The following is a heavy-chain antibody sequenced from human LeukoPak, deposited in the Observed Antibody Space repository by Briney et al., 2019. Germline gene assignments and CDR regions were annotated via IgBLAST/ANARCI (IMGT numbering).Heavy chain of an antibody. CDR1: GFPFSIYW. Sequence: HPGGSRRLFCAASGFPFSIYWMSWVRQAPGKGLEWVANIDQDGREKYFVDSVRGRFSIFRDNDKNTLYLQMNSLRVEDTAIYYCARGRYLDWLPYFFDYWGQGTLVTVSS. V-gene: IGHV3-7*01. J-gene: IGHJ4*02. CDR3: ARGRYLDWLPYFFDY. D-gene: IGHD3-9*01. CDR2: IDQDGREK.